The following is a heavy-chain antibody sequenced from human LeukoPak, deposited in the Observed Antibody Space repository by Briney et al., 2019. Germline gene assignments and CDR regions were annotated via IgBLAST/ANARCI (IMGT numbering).Heavy chain of an antibody. V-gene: IGHV3-7*03. CDR1: GFTFSNVW. CDR2: IKPDGTTK. Sequence: GGSLRLSCAASGFTFSNVWMNWVRQAPGKGLEWVANIKPDGTTKFYVDSVKGRFTISRDNALNSLYLQMNSLRAEDTAIYYCARSIPYGTTWYGRSDYWGQGTLVTASS. J-gene: IGHJ4*02. CDR3: ARSIPYGTTWYGRSDY. D-gene: IGHD6-13*01.